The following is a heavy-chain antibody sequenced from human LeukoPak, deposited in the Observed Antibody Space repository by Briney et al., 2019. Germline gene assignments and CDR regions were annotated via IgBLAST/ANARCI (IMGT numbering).Heavy chain of an antibody. Sequence: PSETLSLTCTVSGGSISSYYWSWIRQPAGKGLEWIGRIYTSGSTNYNPSLKSRVTMSVDTSKNQFSPKLSSVTAADTAVYYCARDPWGAVAGFGFDYWGQGTLVTVSS. CDR3: ARDPWGAVAGFGFDY. J-gene: IGHJ4*02. V-gene: IGHV4-4*07. D-gene: IGHD6-19*01. CDR2: IYTSGST. CDR1: GGSISSYY.